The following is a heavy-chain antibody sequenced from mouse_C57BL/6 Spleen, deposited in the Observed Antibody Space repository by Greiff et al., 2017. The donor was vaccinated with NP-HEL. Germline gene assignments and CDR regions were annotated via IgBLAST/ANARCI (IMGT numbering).Heavy chain of an antibody. J-gene: IGHJ4*01. CDR2: INPNTGGT. Sequence: EVQLQQSGPELVKPGASVKISCKASGYTFTDYYMNWVKQSHGKSLEWIGDINPNTGGTSYNQKFKGKATLTVDKSSSTAYMELRSLTSEDSAVYYCARDSGDYAMDYWGQGTSVTVSS. CDR1: GYTFTDYY. D-gene: IGHD3-1*01. CDR3: ARDSGDYAMDY. V-gene: IGHV1-26*01.